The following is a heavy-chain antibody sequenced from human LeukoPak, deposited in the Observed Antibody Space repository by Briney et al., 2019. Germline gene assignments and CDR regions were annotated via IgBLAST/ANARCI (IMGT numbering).Heavy chain of an antibody. Sequence: GGSLRLSCAASGFAFSNYAMSWVRQAPGKGLEWVSSLSGGGDSRYYADSVMGRFTISRDNSKNTLYLKMNSLRAEDTAVYYCAKAVRSMVTGGGYFDSWGQGTLVTVSS. J-gene: IGHJ4*02. CDR3: AKAVRSMVTGGGYFDS. CDR1: GFAFSNYA. V-gene: IGHV3-23*01. D-gene: IGHD3-10*01. CDR2: LSGGGDSR.